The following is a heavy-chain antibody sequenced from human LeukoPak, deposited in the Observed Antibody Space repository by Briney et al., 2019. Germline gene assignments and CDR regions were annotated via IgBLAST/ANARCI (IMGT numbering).Heavy chain of an antibody. Sequence: SVKVSCKASGCTFSSYAISWLRQTPAQGLEWMGGIIPIFGTANYAQKFQGRVTITADESTSTAYMELSSLRSEDTAVYYCARGPGCSGGSCPFNYWGQGTLVTVSS. CDR3: ARGPGCSGGSCPFNY. J-gene: IGHJ4*02. D-gene: IGHD2-15*01. CDR2: IIPIFGTA. CDR1: GCTFSSYA. V-gene: IGHV1-69*01.